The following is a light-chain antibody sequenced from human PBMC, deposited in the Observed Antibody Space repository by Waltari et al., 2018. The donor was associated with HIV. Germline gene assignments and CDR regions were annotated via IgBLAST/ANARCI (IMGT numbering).Light chain of an antibody. V-gene: IGLV2-14*01. J-gene: IGLJ2*01. CDR1: STGVINFNS. Sequence: QSALTQPASVSGSPGQTSSLPCAVTSTGVINFNSLSWYQRRPDKAPKLLIFEVTHRPAGLSDRFSGSKSGNTASLTISGLQAEDEGDYFCCSYTTTSTLVFGGGTRVTVL. CDR2: EVT. CDR3: CSYTTTSTLV.